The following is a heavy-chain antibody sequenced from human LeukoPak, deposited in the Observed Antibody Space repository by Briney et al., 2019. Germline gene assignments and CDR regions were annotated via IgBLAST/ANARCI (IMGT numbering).Heavy chain of an antibody. V-gene: IGHV4-59*01. CDR3: TRDFKYYYDRGTSAFDI. Sequence: SETLSLTCTDSGGSFNSYYWSWIRQPPGKGLEWIAYIFYSGNTNYNPSLKSRVTISVDPSKNQFSLKLSSVTAADSAVYYCTRDFKYYYDRGTSAFDIWGQGKLVTVSS. CDR1: GGSFNSYY. D-gene: IGHD3-10*02. J-gene: IGHJ3*02. CDR2: IFYSGNT.